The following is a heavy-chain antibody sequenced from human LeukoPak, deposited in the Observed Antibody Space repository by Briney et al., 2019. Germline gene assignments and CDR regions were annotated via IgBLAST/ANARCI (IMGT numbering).Heavy chain of an antibody. CDR2: IYYSGST. J-gene: IGHJ3*02. CDR1: GGSISSYY. V-gene: IGHV4-59*08. D-gene: IGHD2/OR15-2a*01. Sequence: SETLSLTCTVSGGSISSYYWSWIRQPPGKGLEWIGYIYYSGSTNYNPSLKSRVTISVDTSKNRFSLKLSSVTAADTAVYYCARLYGGRHDAFDIWGQGTMVTVSS. CDR3: ARLYGGRHDAFDI.